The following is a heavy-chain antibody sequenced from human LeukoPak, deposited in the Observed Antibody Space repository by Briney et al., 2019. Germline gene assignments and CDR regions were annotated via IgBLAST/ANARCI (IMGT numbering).Heavy chain of an antibody. Sequence: SGTLSLTCAVSGGSLSRSNWWSWVRQPPGKGLEWIGEIYQSGSTNYNPSLKSRVTISVDTSKNQFSLKLSSVTAADTAVYYCARGGAYDFWSGYYTGILSPYFQHWGQGTLVTVSS. J-gene: IGHJ1*01. CDR1: GGSLSRSNW. CDR3: ARGGAYDFWSGYYTGILSPYFQH. V-gene: IGHV4-4*02. D-gene: IGHD3-3*01. CDR2: IYQSGST.